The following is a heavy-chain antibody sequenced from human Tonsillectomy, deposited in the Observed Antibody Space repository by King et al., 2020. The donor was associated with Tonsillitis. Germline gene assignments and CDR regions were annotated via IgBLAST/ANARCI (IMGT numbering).Heavy chain of an antibody. J-gene: IGHJ4*02. D-gene: IGHD3-16*01. Sequence: TLKESGPTLVKPTQTLTVTCTFSGFSLTPSRVGVGWIRQSPGKALEWLALIYWNDDTRYSPSLKSRLTITKDTSKNQVVLTVTNMDPVDTATYYCAHGDWGISPDFHHWGQGTLVTVSS. CDR3: AHGDWGISPDFHH. V-gene: IGHV2-5*01. CDR2: IYWNDDT. CDR1: GFSLTPSRVG.